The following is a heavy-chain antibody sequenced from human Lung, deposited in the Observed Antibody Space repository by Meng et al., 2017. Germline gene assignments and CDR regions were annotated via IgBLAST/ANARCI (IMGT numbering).Heavy chain of an antibody. CDR1: GDSIRNFY. CDR2: IYYTGNT. V-gene: IGHV4-59*01. J-gene: IGHJ4*01. CDR3: ATIAVSNKVY. Sequence: SETLSFTCSVTGDSIRNFYWSWIWQPPGRGLEWIGYIYYTGNTDYNPSLKSRVTISIETSKNQFSLNLSSVTAADTAVYYCATIAVSNKVYWGRRTLVPVSS. D-gene: IGHD5/OR15-5a*01.